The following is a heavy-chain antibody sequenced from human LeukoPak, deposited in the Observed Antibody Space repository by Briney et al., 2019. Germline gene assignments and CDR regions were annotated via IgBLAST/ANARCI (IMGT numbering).Heavy chain of an antibody. V-gene: IGHV3-23*01. CDR3: ARDFYNTILYRLAY. D-gene: IGHD3-10*01. Sequence: GGSLRLSCAGSVYSFGAYAMSWVRQAPGMGLEWVSSISANGQATYYADSVEGRFTISRDNSQNTLYLQLYSLRAEHTPALYRARDFYNTILYRLAYWGQGTLVTVSS. CDR2: ISANGQAT. CDR1: VYSFGAYA. J-gene: IGHJ4*02.